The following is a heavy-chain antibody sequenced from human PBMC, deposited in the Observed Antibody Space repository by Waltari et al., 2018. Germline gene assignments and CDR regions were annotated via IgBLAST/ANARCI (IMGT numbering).Heavy chain of an antibody. J-gene: IGHJ6*02. CDR3: AGGYSSYYGMDV. CDR1: GFPVNTYT. D-gene: IGHD6-13*01. CDR2: ISSTSSDI. Sequence: EVQLVESGGGLVKPGGSLRVSCAASGFPVNTYTMNWVRQAPGKVLEWVSSISSTSSDIYYADSVKGRFTISRDNAKSSLYLQLNSLRAEDTAVYYCAGGYSSYYGMDVWGQGTTVTVSS. V-gene: IGHV3-21*02.